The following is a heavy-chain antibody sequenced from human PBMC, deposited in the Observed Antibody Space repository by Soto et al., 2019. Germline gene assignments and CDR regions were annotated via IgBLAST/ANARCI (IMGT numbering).Heavy chain of an antibody. J-gene: IGHJ4*02. D-gene: IGHD6-6*01. CDR1: GGSFSGYY. CDR3: ARGGRTIAARLDY. CDR2: INHSGST. Sequence: WETLSLTCAVYGGSFSGYYWSWIRQPPGKGLEWIGEINHSGSTNYNPSLKSRVTISVDTSKNQFSLKLSSVTAADTAVYYCARGGRTIAARLDYWGQGXLVTVYS. V-gene: IGHV4-34*01.